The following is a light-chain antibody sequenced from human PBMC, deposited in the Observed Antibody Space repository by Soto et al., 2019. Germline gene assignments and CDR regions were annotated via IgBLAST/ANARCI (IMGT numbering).Light chain of an antibody. V-gene: IGKV4-1*01. Sequence: DIVMTQSPDSLAVSLGERTTINCKSSQSVLYSSNSANYLAWYQQKPGQPPKLLIYWASTRESGVPDRFSGSGSGTDFSLTISRLQAEDVAVYYCQQYYSSPPAFGGGTKVEIK. CDR1: QSVLYSSNSANY. CDR3: QQYYSSPPA. J-gene: IGKJ4*01. CDR2: WAS.